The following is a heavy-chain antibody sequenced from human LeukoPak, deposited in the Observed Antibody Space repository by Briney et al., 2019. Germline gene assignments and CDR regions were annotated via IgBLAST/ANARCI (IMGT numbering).Heavy chain of an antibody. D-gene: IGHD3-10*01. V-gene: IGHV1-24*01. CDR3: ARGRDVLLWFGELTFFPHDAFDI. Sequence: ASVKVSCKVSGYTLTELSMHWVRQAPGKGLEWMGGFDPEDGETIYAQKFQGRVTMTEDTSTDTAYMELSSLRSEDTAVYYCARGRDVLLWFGELTFFPHDAFDIWGQGTMVTVSS. CDR1: GYTLTELS. J-gene: IGHJ3*02. CDR2: FDPEDGET.